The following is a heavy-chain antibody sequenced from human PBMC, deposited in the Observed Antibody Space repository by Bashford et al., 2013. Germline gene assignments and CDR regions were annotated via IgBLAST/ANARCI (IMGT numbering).Heavy chain of an antibody. CDR1: GFTFSSYW. J-gene: IGHJ3*02. V-gene: IGHV3-7*01. Sequence: GSLRLSCAASGFTFSSYWMSWVRQAPGKGLEWVANIKEDGSEKYYVDSVKGRFTFSRDNAKNSLYLQMNSLRAEDTAVYYCARGRAAARIQGGAFDIWGQGTMVTVSS. D-gene: IGHD6-6*01. CDR3: ARGRAAARIQGGAFDI. CDR2: IKEDGSEK.